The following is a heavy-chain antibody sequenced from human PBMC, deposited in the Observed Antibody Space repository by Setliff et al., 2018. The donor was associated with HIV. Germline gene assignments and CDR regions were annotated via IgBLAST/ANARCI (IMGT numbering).Heavy chain of an antibody. CDR1: GGSISSHY. Sequence: SETLSLTCTVSGGSISSHYWNWIRQPPGKGLEWIGYVYYSGSTNYNPSLKSRVSISVDTSKKQVSLKLTSVTAADTAIYYCARAGNFGDWDGFNVWGQGTRVTVS. CDR3: ARAGNFGDWDGFNV. CDR2: VYYSGST. D-gene: IGHD3-10*01. V-gene: IGHV4-59*11. J-gene: IGHJ3*01.